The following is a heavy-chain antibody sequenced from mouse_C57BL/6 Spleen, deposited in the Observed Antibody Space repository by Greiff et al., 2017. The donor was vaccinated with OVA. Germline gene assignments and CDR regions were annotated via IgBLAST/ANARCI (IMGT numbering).Heavy chain of an antibody. Sequence: VQLQQPGAELVKPGASVKLSCKASGYTFTSYWMHWVKQRPGQGLEWIGMIHPNSGSTNYNEKFKSKATLTVDKSSSTAYMQLSSLTSEDSAVYYCARSEGNSNSAWFAYWGQGTLVTVSA. CDR2: IHPNSGST. CDR3: ARSEGNSNSAWFAY. D-gene: IGHD2-5*01. CDR1: GYTFTSYW. V-gene: IGHV1-64*01. J-gene: IGHJ3*01.